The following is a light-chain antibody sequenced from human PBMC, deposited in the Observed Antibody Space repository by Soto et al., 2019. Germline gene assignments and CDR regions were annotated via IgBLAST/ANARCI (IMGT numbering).Light chain of an antibody. Sequence: DIQMTQSPSSLSASIGDRVTITCRASQGISNSLAWYQQKPGKGPSLLIYDASTLHSGVPSRFSGSGSGTDFTLTINRLQPEDVATYYCQKYKSAPYTFGPGTKVDIK. J-gene: IGKJ3*01. CDR3: QKYKSAPYT. V-gene: IGKV1-27*01. CDR1: QGISNS. CDR2: DAS.